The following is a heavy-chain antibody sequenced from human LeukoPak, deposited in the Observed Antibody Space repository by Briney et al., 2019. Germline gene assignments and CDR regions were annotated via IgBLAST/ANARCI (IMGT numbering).Heavy chain of an antibody. J-gene: IGHJ4*02. D-gene: IGHD1-26*01. CDR3: ATLGLLRGAGFNLATHFDF. CDR1: GVPISNNYYY. Sequence: SQTLSLTCTVSGVPISNNYYYWAWIRQPPGKGLQIIGYFHYTRSTFYNSSLRSRVTVSADTSQNQSSLSLTSVTAADTAVYYCATLGLLRGAGFNLATHFDFWGQGTLVTVSS. V-gene: IGHV4-39*01. CDR2: FHYTRST.